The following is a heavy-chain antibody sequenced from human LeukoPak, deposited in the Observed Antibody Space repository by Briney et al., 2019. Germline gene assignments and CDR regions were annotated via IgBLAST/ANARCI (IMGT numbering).Heavy chain of an antibody. CDR3: ARQVRYYDILTGCILGRFDY. CDR2: IYYSGST. D-gene: IGHD3-9*01. V-gene: IGHV4-39*01. Sequence: PSETLSLTCTVSGGSISNSSYYWGWIRQPPGKGLEWIGSIYYSGSTYYNPSLKSRVTISVDTSKNQFSLKLSSVTAADTAVYYCARQVRYYDILTGCILGRFDYWGQGTLVTVSS. J-gene: IGHJ4*02. CDR1: GGSISNSSYY.